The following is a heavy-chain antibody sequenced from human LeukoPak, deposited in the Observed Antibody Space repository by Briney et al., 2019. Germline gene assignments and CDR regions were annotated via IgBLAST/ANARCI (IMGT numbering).Heavy chain of an antibody. CDR3: ARVDGMDV. CDR2: IWYDGSNK. CDR1: GFTFSSYG. V-gene: IGHV3-33*01. J-gene: IGHJ6*02. Sequence: GGSLRLSCAASGFTFSSYGMHWVRQAPGKGLEWVAGIWYDGSNKYYADSVKGRFTISRDNSQNTLYLQMNSLRAEDTAVYYCARVDGMDVWGQGTTVTVSS.